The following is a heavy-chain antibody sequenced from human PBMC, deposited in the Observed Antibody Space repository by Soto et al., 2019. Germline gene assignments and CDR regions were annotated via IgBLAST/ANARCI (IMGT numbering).Heavy chain of an antibody. D-gene: IGHD3-22*01. CDR1: GYSFTIYW. J-gene: IGHJ5*01. CDR3: ARHGPYYYDSSGYPDS. CDR2: IDPSDSYT. V-gene: IGHV5-10-1*01. Sequence: LTISCQGSGYSFTIYWISWVRQMPGKGLEWMGRIDPSDSYTNYSPSFQGHVTISADKSISTAYLQWSSLKASDTAMYYCARHGPYYYDSSGYPDSWGQGTQVTVSS.